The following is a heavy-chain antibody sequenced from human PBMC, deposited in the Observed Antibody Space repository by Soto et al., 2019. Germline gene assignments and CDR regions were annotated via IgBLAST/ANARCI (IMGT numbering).Heavy chain of an antibody. CDR3: ATDYYRGYSYAHDY. J-gene: IGHJ4*02. CDR1: GFTFSPYG. V-gene: IGHV3-30*03. D-gene: IGHD5-18*01. Sequence: QVQLVESGGGVVQPGRSLRLSCAASGFTFSPYGIHWVRQAPGKGLEWVSLISYDESKKFYAESVKGRFTISRDNSKNTVYLQMNSLRDEDTAVYYCATDYYRGYSYAHDYWSEGTLVTVSS. CDR2: ISYDESKK.